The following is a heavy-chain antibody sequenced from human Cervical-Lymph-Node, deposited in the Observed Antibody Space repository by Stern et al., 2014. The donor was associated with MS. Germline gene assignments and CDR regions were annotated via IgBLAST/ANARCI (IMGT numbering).Heavy chain of an antibody. CDR2: SNPKSGDT. CDR3: AKTIRWFDP. V-gene: IGHV1-2*06. CDR1: GYTFTTYF. D-gene: IGHD3-9*01. Sequence: AQLVESGAEVKKPGASVQVSCKASGYTFTTYFIHWVRQAPGQGLEWRGRSNPKSGDTNYAQKLQGRVTMTRDTSINTAYMELTRLKSDDTAVYYCAKTIRWFDPWGQGALVTVSS. J-gene: IGHJ5*02.